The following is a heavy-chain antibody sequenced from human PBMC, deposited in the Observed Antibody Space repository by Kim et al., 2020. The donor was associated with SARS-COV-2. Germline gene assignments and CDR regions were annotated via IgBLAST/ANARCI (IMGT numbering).Heavy chain of an antibody. CDR1: GFTVSSNY. D-gene: IGHD2-15*01. V-gene: IGHV3-53*04. CDR3: ARDQWWGRWPTFYYYGLDV. CDR2: IYSGGST. J-gene: IGHJ6*01. Sequence: GGSLRLSCAASGFTVSSNYMSWVRQAPGKGLEWVSVIYSGGSTYYADSVQGRFTISRHNSNNTLYLQMNNLRADETAVYYYARDQWWGRWPTFYYYGLDV.